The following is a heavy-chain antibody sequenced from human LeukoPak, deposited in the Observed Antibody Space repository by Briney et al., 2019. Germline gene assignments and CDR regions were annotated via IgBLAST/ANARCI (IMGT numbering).Heavy chain of an antibody. CDR3: ARTPQKYCGSTSCFNWFDS. V-gene: IGHV3-43*01. D-gene: IGHD2-2*01. CDR1: GFTFDDYT. J-gene: IGHJ5*01. Sequence: PGGSLRLSCAASGFTFDDYTMHWARQAPGKGLEWVSLLTWDGGRTYYAGSVKGRFTISRDNSKNTLYLQMNSLRTEDTALYYCARTPQKYCGSTSCFNWFDSWGQGTLVTVSS. CDR2: LTWDGGRT.